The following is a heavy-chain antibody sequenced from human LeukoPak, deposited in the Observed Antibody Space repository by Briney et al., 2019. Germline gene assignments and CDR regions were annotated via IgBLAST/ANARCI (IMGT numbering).Heavy chain of an antibody. D-gene: IGHD6-13*01. Sequence: SETLSLTCTVSGGSISSYYWSWIRQPPGKGLEWIGYIYYSGSTNYNPSLKSRVTISVDTSKNQFSLKLSSVTAADTAVYYCARGKAAAGRRFDYWGQGTLVTVSS. V-gene: IGHV4-59*08. CDR3: ARGKAAAGRRFDY. CDR1: GGSISSYY. J-gene: IGHJ4*02. CDR2: IYYSGST.